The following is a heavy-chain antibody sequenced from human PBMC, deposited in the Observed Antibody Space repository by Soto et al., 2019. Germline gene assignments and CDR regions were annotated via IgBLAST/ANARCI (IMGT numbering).Heavy chain of an antibody. CDR1: GGSISSGGYY. V-gene: IGHV4-31*03. CDR2: IYYSGRT. Sequence: ASETLSLTCTVSGGSISSGGYYWSWIRHHPGKGLEWIGYIYYSGRTYYNPSLKSRVTISVDTSKNQFSLKLSSVTAADTAVYYCARDQLEGNWFDPWGQGTLVTVSS. CDR3: ARDQLEGNWFDP. J-gene: IGHJ5*02. D-gene: IGHD1-1*01.